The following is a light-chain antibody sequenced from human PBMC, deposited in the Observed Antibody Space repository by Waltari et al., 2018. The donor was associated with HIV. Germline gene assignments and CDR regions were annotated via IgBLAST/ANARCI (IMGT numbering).Light chain of an antibody. Sequence: EIMMTQSPGTLSVSPGETVTLFCRASESVSDDLAWYQQKSGQAPSLLIYGASTSATGISLRFVGSGSGTEFTLTISCLQSEDFAVYYCQQYSNWPLTFGGGTKVEIK. CDR1: ESVSDD. J-gene: IGKJ4*02. CDR2: GAS. CDR3: QQYSNWPLT. V-gene: IGKV3-15*01.